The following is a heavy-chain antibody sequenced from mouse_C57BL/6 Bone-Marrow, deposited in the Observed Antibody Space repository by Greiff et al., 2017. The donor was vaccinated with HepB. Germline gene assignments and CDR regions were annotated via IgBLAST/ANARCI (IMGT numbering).Heavy chain of an antibody. V-gene: IGHV1-81*01. D-gene: IGHD1-1*01. Sequence: VKLMESGAELARPGASVKLSCKASGYTFTSYGISWVKQRTGQGLEWIGEIYPRSGNTYYNEKFKGKATLTADKSSSTAYMELRSLTSEDSAVYFCARVGDYYGSSYEFAYWGQGTLVTVSA. J-gene: IGHJ3*01. CDR1: GYTFTSYG. CDR2: IYPRSGNT. CDR3: ARVGDYYGSSYEFAY.